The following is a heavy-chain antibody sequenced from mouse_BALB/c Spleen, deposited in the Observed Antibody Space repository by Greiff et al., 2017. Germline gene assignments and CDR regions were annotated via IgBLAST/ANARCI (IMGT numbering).Heavy chain of an antibody. CDR1: GFTFTDYY. Sequence: EVKLMESGGGLVQPGGSLRLSCATSGFTFTDYYMSWVRQPPGKALEWLGFIRNKANGYTTEYSASVKGRFTISRDNSQSILYLQMNTLRAEDSATYYCARDMITEGDYYAMDYWGQGTSVTVSS. CDR2: IRNKANGYTT. D-gene: IGHD2-4*01. V-gene: IGHV7-3*02. J-gene: IGHJ4*01. CDR3: ARDMITEGDYYAMDY.